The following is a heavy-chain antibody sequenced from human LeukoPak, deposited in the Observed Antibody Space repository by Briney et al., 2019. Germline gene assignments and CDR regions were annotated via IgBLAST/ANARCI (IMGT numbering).Heavy chain of an antibody. J-gene: IGHJ3*02. CDR1: GYSFTSYW. CDR2: IYPGDSDT. V-gene: IGHV5-51*01. CDR3: ATRTYYYDSSGYYPPLPDAFDI. Sequence: GESLTLSCKGSGYSFTSYWIGWVRQMPGKGLEWMGIIYPGDSDTRYSPSFQGQVTISADKSISTAYLQWSSLKASDTAMYYCATRTYYYDSSGYYPPLPDAFDIWGQGTMVTVSS. D-gene: IGHD3-22*01.